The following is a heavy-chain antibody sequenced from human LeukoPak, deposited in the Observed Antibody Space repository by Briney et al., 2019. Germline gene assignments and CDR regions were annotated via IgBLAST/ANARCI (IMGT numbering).Heavy chain of an antibody. CDR2: VSAGHHA. Sequence: GSLRLSCTASGLTLGGHDMHWVRQTIGDGLEWVAAVSAGHHAFYAGSVRGRFTVSREDAKNSLFLQMNSLRAGDTAIYYCVREARGYHYTYFDYWGQGSLVTVSS. V-gene: IGHV3-13*01. CDR1: GLTLGGHD. CDR3: VREARGYHYTYFDY. J-gene: IGHJ4*02. D-gene: IGHD5-18*01.